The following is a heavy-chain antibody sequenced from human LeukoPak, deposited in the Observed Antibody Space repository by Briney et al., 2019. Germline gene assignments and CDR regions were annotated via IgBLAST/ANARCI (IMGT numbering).Heavy chain of an antibody. D-gene: IGHD3-10*01. J-gene: IGHJ4*02. Sequence: GRSLRLSCAASGFTFSSYGMHWVHQAPGKGLEWVAVIWYDGSNKYYADSVKGRFTISRDNSKNTLYLQMNSLRAEDTAVYYCARDSGGFRELLILDYWGQGTLVTVSS. CDR3: ARDSGGFRELLILDY. V-gene: IGHV3-33*01. CDR1: GFTFSSYG. CDR2: IWYDGSNK.